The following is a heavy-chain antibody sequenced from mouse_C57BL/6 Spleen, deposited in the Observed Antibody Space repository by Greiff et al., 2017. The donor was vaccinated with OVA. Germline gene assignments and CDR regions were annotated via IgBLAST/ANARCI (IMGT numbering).Heavy chain of an antibody. CDR3: ATSFTTVVATKDAMDY. V-gene: IGHV1-74*01. CDR2: IHPSDSDT. J-gene: IGHJ4*01. Sequence: QVQLQQPGAELVKPGASVKVSCKASGYTFTSYWMHWVKQRPGQGLEWIGRIHPSDSDTNYNQKFKGKATLTVDKSSSTAYMQLSSLTSEDSAVYYCATSFTTVVATKDAMDYWGQGTSVTVSS. CDR1: GYTFTSYW. D-gene: IGHD1-1*01.